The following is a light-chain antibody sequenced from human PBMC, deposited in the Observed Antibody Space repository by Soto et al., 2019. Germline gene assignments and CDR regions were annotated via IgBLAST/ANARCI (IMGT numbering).Light chain of an antibody. V-gene: IGLV2-14*01. CDR2: DVS. Sequence: QSALTQPASVSGSPGQSITISCTGTSSYVGGYNYVSWYQQHPGKAPKLMIYDVSNRPSGVSNRFSGSKSGNTASLAISGLQAEDEADYYCSSYTRNSTLVFGGGTKLTVL. J-gene: IGLJ2*01. CDR1: SSYVGGYNY. CDR3: SSYTRNSTLV.